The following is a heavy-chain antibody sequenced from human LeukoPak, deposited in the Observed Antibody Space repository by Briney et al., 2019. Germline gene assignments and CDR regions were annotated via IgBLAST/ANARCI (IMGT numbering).Heavy chain of an antibody. CDR2: IIPIFGTA. D-gene: IGHD2-15*01. V-gene: IGHV1-69*13. CDR3: ARAMYGGYAPGDSRLDY. Sequence: ASAKVSCKASGGSFSTYAINWVRQAPGQGPEWMGGIIPIFGTANYTQKFQGRLTITADESTTTAYMELSSLKSEDTAMYYCARAMYGGYAPGDSRLDYWGQGTLVTVSS. CDR1: GGSFSTYA. J-gene: IGHJ4*02.